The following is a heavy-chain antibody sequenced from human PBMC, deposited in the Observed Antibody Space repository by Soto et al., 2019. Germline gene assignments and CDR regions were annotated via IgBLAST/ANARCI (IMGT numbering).Heavy chain of an antibody. Sequence: KPSETLSLTCTVSGGSISSYYWSWIRQPPGKGLEWIGYIYYSGSTNYNPSLKSRVTISVDTSKNQFSLKLSSVTAADTAVYYCARQDFTTGVDYWGQGTLVTVSS. CDR1: GGSISSYY. V-gene: IGHV4-59*01. D-gene: IGHD4-17*01. CDR3: ARQDFTTGVDY. J-gene: IGHJ4*02. CDR2: IYYSGST.